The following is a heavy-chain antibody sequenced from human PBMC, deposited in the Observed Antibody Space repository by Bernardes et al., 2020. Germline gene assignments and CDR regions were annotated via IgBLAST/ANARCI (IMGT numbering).Heavy chain of an antibody. J-gene: IGHJ3*02. CDR2: IKEDGDGK. CDR3: ARVVLDAFDI. Sequence: GGSLRLSCAASGFTFGSYWMSWVRQAPGKGLEWVANIKEDGDGKYYVDSVEGRFTISRDNAKKSLYLQMNTLGAEDTAVYYCARVVLDAFDIWGQGTMVTVSS. V-gene: IGHV3-7*01. CDR1: GFTFGSYW.